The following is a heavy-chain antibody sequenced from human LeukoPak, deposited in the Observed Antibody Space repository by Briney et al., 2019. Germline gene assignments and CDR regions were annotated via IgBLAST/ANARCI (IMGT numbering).Heavy chain of an antibody. CDR3: AKDKGDDYVCGSYRYQIHYFDY. J-gene: IGHJ4*02. V-gene: IGHV3-9*01. CDR1: GFTFDDYA. Sequence: QTGGSLRLSCAASGFTFDDYAMHWVRQAPGKGLEWVSGISWNSGSIGYADSVKGRFTISRDNAKNSLYLQMNSLRAEDTALYYCAKDKGDDYVCGSYRYQIHYFDYWGQGTLVTVSS. D-gene: IGHD3-16*02. CDR2: ISWNSGSI.